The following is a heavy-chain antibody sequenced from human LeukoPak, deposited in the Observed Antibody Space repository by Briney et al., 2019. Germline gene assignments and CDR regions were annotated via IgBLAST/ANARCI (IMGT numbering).Heavy chain of an antibody. CDR1: GFTFRIYG. D-gene: IGHD3-3*02. V-gene: IGHV3-33*01. J-gene: IGHJ3*02. CDR3: ASYVLGDAFDI. Sequence: PGRSLSLSCVASGFTFRIYGMHWVRPARGKGLEWVAVIWYDGSNKYYADSVKGRFTISRDNSKNTLYLQMNSLRAEDTAVYYCASYVLGDAFDIWGQGTMVTVSS. CDR2: IWYDGSNK.